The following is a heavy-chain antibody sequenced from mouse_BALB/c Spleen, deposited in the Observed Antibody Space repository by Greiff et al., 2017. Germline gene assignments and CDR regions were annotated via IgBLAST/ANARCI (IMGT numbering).Heavy chain of an antibody. V-gene: IGHV4-1*02. J-gene: IGHJ4*01. CDR1: GFDFSRYW. Sequence: EVQGVESGGGLVQPGGSLKLSCAASGFDFSRYWMSWVRQAPGKGLEWIGEINPDSSTINYTPSLKDKFIISRDNAKNTLYLQMSKVRSEDTALYYCARDSSGYVALYYAMDYWGQGTSVTVSS. CDR2: INPDSSTI. D-gene: IGHD3-2*01. CDR3: ARDSSGYVALYYAMDY.